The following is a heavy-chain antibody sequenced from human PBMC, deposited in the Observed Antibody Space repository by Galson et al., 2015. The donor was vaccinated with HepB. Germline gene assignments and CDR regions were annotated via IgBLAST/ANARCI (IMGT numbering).Heavy chain of an antibody. Sequence: SLRLSCAASGFTFSSYSMNWVRQAPGKGLEWVSSISSSSSYIYYADSVKGRFTISRDNAKNSLYLQMNSLRAEDTAVYYCARGGVDTAMVEHMVVVTAPYYFDYWGQGTLVTVSS. V-gene: IGHV3-21*01. CDR3: ARGGVDTAMVEHMVVVTAPYYFDY. CDR1: GFTFSSYS. J-gene: IGHJ4*02. CDR2: ISSSSSYI. D-gene: IGHD2-21*02.